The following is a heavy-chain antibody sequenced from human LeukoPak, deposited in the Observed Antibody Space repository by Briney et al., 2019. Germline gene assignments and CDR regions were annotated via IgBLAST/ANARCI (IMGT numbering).Heavy chain of an antibody. CDR3: ANYLFGEGTI. V-gene: IGHV4-34*01. D-gene: IGHD3-10*01. CDR1: GGSFSGYY. Sequence: PSETLSLTCAVYGGSFSGYYWSWIRQPPGKGLEWIGEINHSGSTNYNPSLKSRVTISVDTSKNQFSLKLSSVTAADTAVYYCANYLFGEGTIWGQGTLVTVSS. CDR2: INHSGST. J-gene: IGHJ4*02.